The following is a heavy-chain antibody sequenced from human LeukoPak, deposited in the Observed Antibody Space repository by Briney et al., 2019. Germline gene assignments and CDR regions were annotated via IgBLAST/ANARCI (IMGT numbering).Heavy chain of an antibody. CDR3: ARGIEWELAYYFDY. CDR2: ISAYNGNT. J-gene: IGHJ4*02. D-gene: IGHD1-26*01. V-gene: IGHV1-18*01. Sequence: ASVKVSCKASGYTFTSYGISWVRQAPGQGLEWMGWISAYNGNTNYAQKLQGRVTMTTDTSTSTAYMELRSLRSDATAVYYCARGIEWELAYYFDYWGQGTLVTVSS. CDR1: GYTFTSYG.